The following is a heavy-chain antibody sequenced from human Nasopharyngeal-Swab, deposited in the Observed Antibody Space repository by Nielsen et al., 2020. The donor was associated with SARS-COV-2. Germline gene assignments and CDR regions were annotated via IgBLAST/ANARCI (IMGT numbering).Heavy chain of an antibody. CDR2: IDWVDDK. D-gene: IGHD3-9*01. CDR1: GFSLRTSGMC. J-gene: IGHJ4*02. Sequence: SGPTLVQPTQTLTLTCTFSGFSLRTSGMCVSWIRQPPGKALEWLALIDWVDDKYYSTSLKTRLTISKDTSKNQVVLTMTNMDPVDTATYYCARISYDILTGYYVGFDYWGQGTLVTVSS. V-gene: IGHV2-70*01. CDR3: ARISYDILTGYYVGFDY.